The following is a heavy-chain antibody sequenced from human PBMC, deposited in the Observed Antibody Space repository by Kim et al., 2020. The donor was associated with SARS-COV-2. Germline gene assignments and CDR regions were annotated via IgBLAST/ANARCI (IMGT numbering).Heavy chain of an antibody. V-gene: IGHV4-4*02. D-gene: IGHD2-2*01. CDR2: IYHSGST. J-gene: IGHJ5*02. CDR3: ARESCSSTSCYGRFDP. CDR1: GGSISSSNW. Sequence: SETLSLTCAVSGGSISSSNWWSWVRQPPGKGLEWIGEIYHSGSTNYNPSLKSRVTISVDKSKNQFSLKLSSVTAADTAVYYCARESCSSTSCYGRFDPWGQGTLVTVSS.